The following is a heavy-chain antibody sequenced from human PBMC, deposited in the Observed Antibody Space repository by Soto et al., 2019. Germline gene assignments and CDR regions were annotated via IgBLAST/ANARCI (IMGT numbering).Heavy chain of an antibody. CDR1: RYSFTSYW. V-gene: IGHV5-51*01. CDR3: ARLGRCSSTSCFYYYYGMDV. J-gene: IGHJ6*02. Sequence: GESLKISCKGSRYSFTSYWIGWVRQMPGKGLEWMGIIYPGDSDTRYSPSFQGQVTISADKSISTAYLQWSSLKASDTAMYYCARLGRCSSTSCFYYYYGMDVWGQGTTVTVSS. CDR2: IYPGDSDT. D-gene: IGHD2-2*01.